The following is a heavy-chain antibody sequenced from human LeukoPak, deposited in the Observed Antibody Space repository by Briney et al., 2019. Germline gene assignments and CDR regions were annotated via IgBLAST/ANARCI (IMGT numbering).Heavy chain of an antibody. V-gene: IGHV4-30-4*01. J-gene: IGHJ5*02. Sequence: SETLSLTCTVSGGSISGGDYYWSWIRQPPGKGLEWIGYIYYSGGTYYNPSLKSRVTISVDTSKNQFSLKLSSVTAAHTAVYYCAGTVVSAAMYNWFDPWGQGTLVTVSS. CDR1: GGSISGGDYY. CDR3: AGTVVSAAMYNWFDP. CDR2: IYYSGGT. D-gene: IGHD2-2*01.